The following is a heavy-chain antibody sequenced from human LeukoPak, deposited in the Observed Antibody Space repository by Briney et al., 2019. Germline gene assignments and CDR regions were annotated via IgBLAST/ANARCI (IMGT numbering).Heavy chain of an antibody. V-gene: IGHV3-23*01. Sequence: PGGSLRLSCAASGFTFSSYEMNWVRQAPGKGLEWVSGISPSGDIKYYVDSVKGRFTVSRDNSKNTLYLQINSLRDEDTAVYYCAKDDAWLQYNDWGQGTLVTVSS. CDR2: ISPSGDIK. D-gene: IGHD5-24*01. J-gene: IGHJ4*02. CDR3: AKDDAWLQYND. CDR1: GFTFSSYE.